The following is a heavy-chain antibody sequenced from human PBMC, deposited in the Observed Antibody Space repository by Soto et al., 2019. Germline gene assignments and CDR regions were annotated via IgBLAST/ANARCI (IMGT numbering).Heavy chain of an antibody. CDR3: ATFTRGSYASIDAFDS. V-gene: IGHV1-24*01. CDR2: FDPEDGET. J-gene: IGHJ3*02. D-gene: IGHD1-26*01. CDR1: GYTLTELS. Sequence: ASVKVSCKVSGYTLTELSMHWVRQAPGKGLEWMGGFDPEDGETIYAQKFQGRVTMTEDTSTDTAYMELSSLRSEDTAVYYCATFTRGSYASIDAFDSWGQGTMVTVSS.